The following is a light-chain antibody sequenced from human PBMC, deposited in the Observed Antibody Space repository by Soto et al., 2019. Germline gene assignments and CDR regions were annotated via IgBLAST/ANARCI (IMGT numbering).Light chain of an antibody. CDR3: CSYAGGYTYL. Sequence: QSASTQPRAVSGSPGHSVTISCTGTGNDVGAYNYVSWYQQHPGRPPKLLIYGVVRWPSGVPDRFSGSNSGNTASLTISGLQAEDEADYFCCSYAGGYTYLFGTGTKVTVL. J-gene: IGLJ1*01. CDR1: GNDVGAYNY. V-gene: IGLV2-11*01. CDR2: GVV.